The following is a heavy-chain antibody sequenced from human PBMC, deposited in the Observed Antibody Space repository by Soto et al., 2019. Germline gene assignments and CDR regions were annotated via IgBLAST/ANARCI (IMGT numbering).Heavy chain of an antibody. V-gene: IGHV3-30-3*01. CDR2: ISYDGSNK. J-gene: IGHJ6*02. CDR3: ARGEVAVNGDHYYGMDV. Sequence: GGSLRLSCAASGFPFSGYAMHWVRQAPGKGLEWVAFISYDGSNKYHADSVKGRFTISRDNSKNTVYLQMNSLRADDTAVYYCARGEVAVNGDHYYGMDVWGQGTTVTVSS. CDR1: GFPFSGYA. D-gene: IGHD3-10*01.